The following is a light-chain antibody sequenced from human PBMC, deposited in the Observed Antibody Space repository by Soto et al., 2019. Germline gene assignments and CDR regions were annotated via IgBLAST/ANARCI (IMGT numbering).Light chain of an antibody. CDR1: QGISSE. J-gene: IGKJ2*01. V-gene: IGKV3-15*01. CDR3: QQGHNWPLT. Sequence: EIVMTQSPATMSLSPGERAALPCRASQGISSELAWYQQKPGKPPRLLIYGASTRATGVPARFTGSESGSEFTLTISGLQSEDFAVYYCQQGHNWPLTFGQGTRLEI. CDR2: GAS.